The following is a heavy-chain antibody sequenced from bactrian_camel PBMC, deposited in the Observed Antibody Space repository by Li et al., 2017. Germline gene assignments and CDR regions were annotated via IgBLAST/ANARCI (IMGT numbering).Heavy chain of an antibody. CDR1: GFTVGDSD. D-gene: IGHD2*01. CDR3: AAELTLWPAQPVMPCISEYTH. J-gene: IGHJ4*01. Sequence: HVQLVESGGGSVQSGGSLRLSCSASGFTVGDSDMAWYRQAPGNECELVSTINTDGSTYTADSVKGRFTISLDTAENTVYLQMNSLKPEDTAVYYCAAELTLWPAQPVMPCISEYTHWGQGTQVTVS. CDR2: INTDGST. V-gene: IGHV3S56*01.